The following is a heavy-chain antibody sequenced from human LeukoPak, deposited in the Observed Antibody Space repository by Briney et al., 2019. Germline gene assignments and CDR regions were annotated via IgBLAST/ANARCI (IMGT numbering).Heavy chain of an antibody. CDR1: EFTFSSHS. Sequence: GGSLRLSCSASEFTFSSHSMNGVRQAPGKGLEWVSYINSGSSTIYYADSGKGRFTISRDNARNSLYLQMNSLRAEDTAVYYCARFAAYDRSGFDYWGQGTLVTVSS. D-gene: IGHD3-22*01. CDR2: INSGSSTI. CDR3: ARFAAYDRSGFDY. J-gene: IGHJ4*02. V-gene: IGHV3-48*04.